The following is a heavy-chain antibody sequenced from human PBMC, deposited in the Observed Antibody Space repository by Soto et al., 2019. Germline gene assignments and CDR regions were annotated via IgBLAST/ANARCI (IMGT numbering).Heavy chain of an antibody. CDR2: ISYDGSNK. CDR3: AKDGGIGLEYSSSSFAFDI. V-gene: IGHV3-30*18. CDR1: GFTFSSYG. Sequence: QVQLVESGGGVVQPGRSLRLSCAASGFTFSSYGMHWVRQAPGKGLEWVAVISYDGSNKYYADSVKGRFTISRDNSKNTLYLQMNSLRAEDTAVYYCAKDGGIGLEYSSSSFAFDIWGQGTMVTVSS. D-gene: IGHD6-6*01. J-gene: IGHJ3*02.